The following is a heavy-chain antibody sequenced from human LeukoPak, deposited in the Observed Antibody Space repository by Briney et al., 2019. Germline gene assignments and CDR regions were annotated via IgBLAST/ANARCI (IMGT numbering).Heavy chain of an antibody. CDR3: AKKAKGIAVAGPDAFDI. J-gene: IGHJ3*02. V-gene: IGHV3-23*01. CDR1: GFTFSSYA. D-gene: IGHD6-19*01. CDR2: ISGSGAST. Sequence: GGSLRLSCAASGFTFSSYAMSWVRQAPGKGLEWVSAISGSGASTYYADSVKGRFTISRDNSKNTLYLQMNSLRAEDTAVYYCAKKAKGIAVAGPDAFDIWGQGTMVTVS.